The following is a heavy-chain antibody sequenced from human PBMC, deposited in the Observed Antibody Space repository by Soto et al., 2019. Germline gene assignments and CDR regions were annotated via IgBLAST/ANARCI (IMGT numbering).Heavy chain of an antibody. D-gene: IGHD3-3*01. CDR2: ISSSGSTI. CDR1: GFTFSSYE. Sequence: EVQLVESGGGLVQPGGSLRLSCATFGFTFSSYEMNWVRQAPGKGLEWVSYISSSGSTIYYADSVNGRFTISRDNANNSLYLQMDSLRAEDTAVYYCARDQEAGSIFPYYYGMDVWGQGTTVTVSS. V-gene: IGHV3-48*03. CDR3: ARDQEAGSIFPYYYGMDV. J-gene: IGHJ6*02.